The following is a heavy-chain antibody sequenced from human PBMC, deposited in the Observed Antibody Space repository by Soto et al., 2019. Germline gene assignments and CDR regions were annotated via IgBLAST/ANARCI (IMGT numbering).Heavy chain of an antibody. CDR3: ATPKQSSSWYLFR. CDR2: INAGNGNT. V-gene: IGHV1-3*01. D-gene: IGHD6-13*01. Sequence: ASVKVSCEDSGYTFTSYAMHWVRQAPGQRLEWMGWINAGNGNTKYSQKFQGRVTITRDTSASTAYMELSSLRSEDTAVYYCATPKQSSSWYLFRWGQGTLVTVSS. J-gene: IGHJ4*02. CDR1: GYTFTSYA.